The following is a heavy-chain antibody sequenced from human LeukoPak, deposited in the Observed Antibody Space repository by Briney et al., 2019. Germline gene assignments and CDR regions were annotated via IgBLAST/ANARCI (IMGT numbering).Heavy chain of an antibody. CDR3: AREHGDPYYFDY. V-gene: IGHV3-7*01. Sequence: GGSLRLSCAAPGFTFSSYWMTWVRQAPGKGPEWVANIKQDGSEKYYVDSVKGRFTISRDNAKNSLYLQMNSLRAEDTAVYYCAREHGDPYYFDYWGQGTLVTVSS. D-gene: IGHD4-17*01. CDR1: GFTFSSYW. CDR2: IKQDGSEK. J-gene: IGHJ4*02.